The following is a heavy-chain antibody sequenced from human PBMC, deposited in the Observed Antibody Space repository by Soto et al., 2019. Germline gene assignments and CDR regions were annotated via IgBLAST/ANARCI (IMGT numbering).Heavy chain of an antibody. D-gene: IGHD2-15*01. Sequence: GGSLRLSCAASGFTFSSYAMSWVRQAPGKGLEWVSAISGSGGSTYYADSVKGRFTISRDNSKNTLYLQMNSLRAEDTAVYYCAKSTPYCSGGSCYYYDAFDIWGKGTMVTVSS. CDR3: AKSTPYCSGGSCYYYDAFDI. J-gene: IGHJ3*02. CDR1: GFTFSSYA. CDR2: ISGSGGST. V-gene: IGHV3-23*01.